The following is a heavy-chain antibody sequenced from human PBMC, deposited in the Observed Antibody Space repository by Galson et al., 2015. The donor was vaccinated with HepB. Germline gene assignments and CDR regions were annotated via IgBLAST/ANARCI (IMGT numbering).Heavy chain of an antibody. D-gene: IGHD3-10*01. CDR3: ARHGVTYGSGSYNFDY. V-gene: IGHV3-30-3*01. CDR1: GFTFSSYA. CDR2: ISYDGSNK. J-gene: IGHJ4*02. Sequence: SLRLSCAASGFTFSSYAMHWVRQAPGKGLEWVAVISYDGSNKYYADSVKGRFTISRDNSKNTLYLQMNSLRAEDTAVYYCARHGVTYGSGSYNFDYWGQGTLVTVSS.